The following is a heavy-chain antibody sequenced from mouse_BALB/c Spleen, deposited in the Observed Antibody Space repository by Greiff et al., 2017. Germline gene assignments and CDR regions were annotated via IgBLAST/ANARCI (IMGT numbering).Heavy chain of an antibody. CDR2: ISYSGST. CDR1: GDSITSGY. V-gene: IGHV3-8*02. D-gene: IGHD4-1*02. CDR3: ASHNWEGGYFDV. J-gene: IGHJ1*01. Sequence: EVQLQQSGPSLAKPSQTLSLTCSVTGDSITSGYWNWIRKFPGNKLEYMGYISYSGSTYYNPSLKSRISITRDTSKNQYYLQLNSVTTEGTATYYCASHNWEGGYFDVWGAGTTVTVSS.